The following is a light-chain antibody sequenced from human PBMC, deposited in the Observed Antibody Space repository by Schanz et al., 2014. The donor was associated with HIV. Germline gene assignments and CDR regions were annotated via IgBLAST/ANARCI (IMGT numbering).Light chain of an antibody. CDR2: DVS. Sequence: QSALTQPPSASGSPGQSVTISCTGTNSDVGGYNYVSWYQQQPGKAPKLMIYDVSNRPSGVSNRFSGSKSGNTASLTISGLQPEDEADYYCSSYTSSSTLVFGGGTKLTVL. CDR3: SSYTSSSTLV. CDR1: NSDVGGYNY. V-gene: IGLV2-14*01. J-gene: IGLJ2*01.